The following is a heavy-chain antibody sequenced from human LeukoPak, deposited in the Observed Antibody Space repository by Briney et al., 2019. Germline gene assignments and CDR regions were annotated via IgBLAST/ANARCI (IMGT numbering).Heavy chain of an antibody. V-gene: IGHV5-51*01. D-gene: IGHD6-13*01. CDR1: GYSFTSYW. J-gene: IGHJ5*02. Sequence: GESLKISCQGFGYSFTSYWIGWVRQMPGKGMEWMGVIYPGDLRVRYNPSFQGQVTISVDKSINTDYLQWVSLRASDSAMYYCACRDLTSTWSFPWGQGTLVTVSS. CDR3: ACRDLTSTWSFP. CDR2: IYPGDLRV.